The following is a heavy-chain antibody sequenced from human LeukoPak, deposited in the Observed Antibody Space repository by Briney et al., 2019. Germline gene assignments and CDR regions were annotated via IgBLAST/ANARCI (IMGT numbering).Heavy chain of an antibody. D-gene: IGHD3-3*01. CDR3: TRGNYDFWSGYFGGYFDY. V-gene: IGHV3-49*04. CDR1: GFTFGDYA. Sequence: GGSLRLSCTASGFTFGDYAMSWVRQAPGKGLEWVGFIRSKAYGGTTEYAASVKGRFTISRDDSKSIAYLQMNSLKTEDTAVCYCTRGNYDFWSGYFGGYFDYWGQGTLVTVSS. J-gene: IGHJ4*02. CDR2: IRSKAYGGTT.